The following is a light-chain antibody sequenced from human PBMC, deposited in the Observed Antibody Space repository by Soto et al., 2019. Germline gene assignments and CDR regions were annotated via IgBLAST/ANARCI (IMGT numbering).Light chain of an antibody. CDR3: QQRSDSPLT. J-gene: IGKJ4*01. CDR2: HAS. Sequence: ILLTQSPGTLALSPGERATLSCRASQSVSTYLAWYQQKPGQTPRLLIYHASNRATGIPARFSGSGSGTDFTLTISTLEPEDFAVYYCQQRSDSPLTFGGGTKVDIK. CDR1: QSVSTY. V-gene: IGKV3-11*01.